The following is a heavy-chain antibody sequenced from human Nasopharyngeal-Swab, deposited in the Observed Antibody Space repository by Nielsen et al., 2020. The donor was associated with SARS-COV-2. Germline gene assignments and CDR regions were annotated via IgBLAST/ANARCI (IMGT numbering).Heavy chain of an antibody. CDR3: ARRGRCSGSSCDMDV. V-gene: IGHV1-46*02. J-gene: IGHJ6*02. CDR1: GYTFNNYS. CDR2: INPGSGGT. D-gene: IGHD2-2*01. Sequence: ASVAVSCKASGYTFNNYSIHWVRQAPAQGLEWMGMINPGSGGTTYAQKFQGRVTMTRDTSTSTVFMDLSSLRSEDTAVYYCARRGRCSGSSCDMDVWGQGTTVTVSS.